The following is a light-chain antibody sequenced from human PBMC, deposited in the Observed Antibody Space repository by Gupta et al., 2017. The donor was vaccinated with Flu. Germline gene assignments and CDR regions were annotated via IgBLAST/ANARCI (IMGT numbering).Light chain of an antibody. V-gene: IGKV2-30*01. J-gene: IGKJ1*01. Sequence: VTRGQPASISCRSSQSLVYSDGSTILHWFQQRPGQSPRRLIYLVSHRESGVPDKFSGSGSGTEFTLKISRVEAEDVGVYFCRQCEHWRWAFGQGTKVEIK. CDR1: QSLVYSDGSTI. CDR2: LVS. CDR3: RQCEHWRWA.